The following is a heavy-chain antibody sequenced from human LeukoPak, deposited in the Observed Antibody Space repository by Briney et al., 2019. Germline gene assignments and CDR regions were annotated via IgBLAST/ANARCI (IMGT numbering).Heavy chain of an antibody. CDR2: ISVGSDVI. CDR1: GLTFSNSA. CDR3: ARGGDYYDSSGSTSFFDY. Sequence: GGSLRLSCAVSGLTFSNSAMSWVRQASGKGLEWVSAISVGSDVIYYADSVKGRFTISRDNAKNSLYLQMNSLRAEDTAVYYCARGGDYYDSSGSTSFFDYWGQGTLVTVSS. D-gene: IGHD3-22*01. J-gene: IGHJ4*02. V-gene: IGHV3-21*01.